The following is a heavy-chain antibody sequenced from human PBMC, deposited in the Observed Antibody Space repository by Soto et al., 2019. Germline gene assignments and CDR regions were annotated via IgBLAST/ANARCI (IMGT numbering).Heavy chain of an antibody. CDR3: ARGDRSPNWFDP. CDR2: TYTGGST. J-gene: IGHJ5*02. D-gene: IGHD3-16*02. V-gene: IGHV3-66*01. CDR1: GFTISRNY. Sequence: EVQQEESGGGLVQPGGSLRLSCAASGFTISRNYMSWVRQAPGKGLEWVSVTYTGGSTYYADSVKGRFTISRDNSRNTLYLQMNSLRVEDTAVYYCARGDRSPNWFDPWGQGTLVTVS.